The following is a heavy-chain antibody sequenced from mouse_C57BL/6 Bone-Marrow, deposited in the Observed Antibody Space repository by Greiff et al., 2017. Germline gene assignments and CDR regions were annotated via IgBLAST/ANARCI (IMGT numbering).Heavy chain of an antibody. CDR2: IDPSDSYT. Sequence: QVQLQQPGAELVRPGTSVKLSCKASGYTFTSYWMHWVKQRPGQGLEWIGVIDPSDSYTNYNQKFKGKATLTVDTSSSTAYMQLSSLTSEDSAVYYCARWEGYDYDAMDYWGQGTSVTVSS. CDR1: GYTFTSYW. CDR3: ARWEGYDYDAMDY. D-gene: IGHD4-1*01. V-gene: IGHV1-59*01. J-gene: IGHJ4*01.